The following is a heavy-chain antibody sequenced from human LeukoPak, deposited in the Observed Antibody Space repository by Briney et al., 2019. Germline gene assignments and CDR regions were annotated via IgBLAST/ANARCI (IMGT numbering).Heavy chain of an antibody. CDR1: GGSFSGYY. J-gene: IGHJ4*02. CDR2: INHRGST. D-gene: IGHD3-22*01. Sequence: SETLSLTCAVYGGSFSGYYWSWIRQPPEKGREWIGEINHRGSTNYNPSLKSRVTIRADTSKNQFSLKLSSVTAADTAVYYCARSRRGGTMIVVVIFDYWGQGTLVTVSS. CDR3: ARSRRGGTMIVVVIFDY. V-gene: IGHV4-34*01.